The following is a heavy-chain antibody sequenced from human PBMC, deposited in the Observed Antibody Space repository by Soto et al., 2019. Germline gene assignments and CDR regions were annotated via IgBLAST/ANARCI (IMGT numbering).Heavy chain of an antibody. CDR3: ARDHSSSRDYYYYYMDV. V-gene: IGHV3-66*01. CDR2: IYSGGST. J-gene: IGHJ6*03. CDR1: GFTVSSNY. Sequence: GESLKISCAASGFTVSSNYMSWVRQAPGKGLEWVSVIYSGGSTYYADSVKGRFTISRDNSKNTLYLQMNSLRAEDTAVYYCARDHSSSRDYYYYYMDVWGKGTTVTVSS. D-gene: IGHD6-13*01.